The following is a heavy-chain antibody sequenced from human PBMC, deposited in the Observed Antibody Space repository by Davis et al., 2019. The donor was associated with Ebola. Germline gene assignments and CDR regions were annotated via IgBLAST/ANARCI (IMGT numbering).Heavy chain of an antibody. CDR1: GFTFSCSA. CDR2: IRSKANSYAT. V-gene: IGHV3-73*01. J-gene: IGHJ4*02. Sequence: GESLKISCAASGFTFSCSAMHWVRQASGKGLEWVGRIRSKANSYATAYAASVKGRFTISSDDSKNTAYLQMNSLKTEDTALYYCTTTTVTTDYWGQGNLVTVSS. CDR3: TTTTVTTDY. D-gene: IGHD4-17*01.